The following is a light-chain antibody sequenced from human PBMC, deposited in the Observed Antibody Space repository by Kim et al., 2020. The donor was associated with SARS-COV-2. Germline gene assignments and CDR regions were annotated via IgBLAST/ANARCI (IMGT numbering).Light chain of an antibody. CDR1: QRISSY. Sequence: SASVGDKVTITCRANQRISSYLNWYQQQPVKAPSLLIYRTSNLHSGVPSRFSGSGSGTDFTLTISGLQPEDFAIYYCQQSYNTPTFGQGTKVDIK. J-gene: IGKJ1*01. V-gene: IGKV1-39*01. CDR3: QQSYNTPT. CDR2: RTS.